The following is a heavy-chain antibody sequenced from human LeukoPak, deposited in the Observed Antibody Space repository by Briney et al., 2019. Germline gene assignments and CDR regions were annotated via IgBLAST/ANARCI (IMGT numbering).Heavy chain of an antibody. D-gene: IGHD3-9*01. V-gene: IGHV3-30*02. CDR1: GFTFSSYG. J-gene: IGHJ4*02. CDR2: IRYDGSNK. CDR3: ASTSNVLRYFDWLGYFDY. Sequence: GGSLRLSCAASGFTFSSYGMHWVRQAPGKGLEWVAFIRYDGSNKYYADSVKGRFTISRDNSKNTLYLQMNSLRAEDTAVYYCASTSNVLRYFDWLGYFDYWGQGTLVTVSS.